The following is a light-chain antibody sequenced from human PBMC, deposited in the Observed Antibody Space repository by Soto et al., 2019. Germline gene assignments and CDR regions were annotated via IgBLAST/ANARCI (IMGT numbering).Light chain of an antibody. CDR1: QSVSSN. V-gene: IGKV3-15*01. CDR3: QQYGYSRT. J-gene: IGKJ1*01. CDR2: GAS. Sequence: EIVMTHSPATLSVSPGERATLSCRASQSVSSNLAWYQQKPGQAPRLLIYGASTRATGIPARFSGSGSGTEFTLTISRLEPEDFAVYYCQQYGYSRTFGQGTKVEI.